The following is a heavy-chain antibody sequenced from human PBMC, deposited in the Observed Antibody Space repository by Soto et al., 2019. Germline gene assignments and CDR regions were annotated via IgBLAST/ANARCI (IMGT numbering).Heavy chain of an antibody. CDR2: INAGNGRE. Sequence: QVQLEQSGAEVKKPGASVKISCKTSGYTFTSYTLHWVRQAPGQGLEWMGWINAGNGREKYSQRFQDRVSLSTDKSAPTAYMELRSLTSEDPAFYFCARGGGWVGEASFDSWGQGTQVIVSS. CDR3: ARGGGWVGEASFDS. D-gene: IGHD3-10*01. CDR1: GYTFTSYT. J-gene: IGHJ4*02. V-gene: IGHV1-3*01.